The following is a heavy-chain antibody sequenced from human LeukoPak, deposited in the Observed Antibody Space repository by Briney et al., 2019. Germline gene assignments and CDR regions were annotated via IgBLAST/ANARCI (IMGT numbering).Heavy chain of an antibody. Sequence: SQTLSLTCAISGDSVSSDTTAWNWIRQSPSRGLEWLGRTYYRSKWYNDYAISVKSRITFNADTSKNQFSLQLNSVTPEDTAVYYCARYPRYSNSSGPSFDYWGQGTLVTVSS. CDR3: ARYPRYSNSSGPSFDY. CDR1: GDSVSSDTTA. CDR2: TYYRSKWYN. D-gene: IGHD3-22*01. J-gene: IGHJ4*02. V-gene: IGHV6-1*01.